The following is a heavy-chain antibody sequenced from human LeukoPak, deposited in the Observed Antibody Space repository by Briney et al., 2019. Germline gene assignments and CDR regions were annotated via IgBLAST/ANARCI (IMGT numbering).Heavy chain of an antibody. CDR3: ARQSGIAARPLDY. CDR2: IIPIFGTA. D-gene: IGHD6-6*01. V-gene: IGHV1-69*13. J-gene: IGHJ4*02. CDR1: GGTFSSYA. Sequence: SVKVSCKASGGTFSSYAISWVRQAPGQGLEWMGGIIPIFGTANYAQKFQGRVTITADESTSTAYMELSSLRSEDTAVYYCARQSGIAARPLDYWGQGTLVTVSS.